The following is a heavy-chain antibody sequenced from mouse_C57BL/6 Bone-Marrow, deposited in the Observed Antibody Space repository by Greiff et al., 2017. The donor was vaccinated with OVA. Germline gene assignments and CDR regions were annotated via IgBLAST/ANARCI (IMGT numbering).Heavy chain of an antibody. CDR1: GYSITSGYY. J-gene: IGHJ2*01. CDR3: ARGGVTMTLYYFDY. V-gene: IGHV3-6*01. CDR2: ISYDGSN. Sequence: EVQLVESGPGLVKPSQSLSLTCSVTGYSITSGYYWNWIRQFPGNKLEWMGYISYDGSNNYNPSLKNRISITRDTSKNQFFLKLNSVTTEDTATYYCARGGVTMTLYYFDYWGQGTTLTVSS. D-gene: IGHD1-1*02.